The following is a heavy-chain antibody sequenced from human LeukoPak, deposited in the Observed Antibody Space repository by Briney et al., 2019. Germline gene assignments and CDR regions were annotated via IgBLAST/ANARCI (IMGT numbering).Heavy chain of an antibody. D-gene: IGHD3-22*01. CDR2: MNPNSGNT. CDR1: GYTFTSYD. V-gene: IGHV1-8*01. Sequence: ASVKVSCKASGYTFTSYDINWVRQATGRGLEWMGWMNPNSGNTGYAQKFQGRVTMTRNTSISTAYMELSSLRSEDTAVYYCARGRRLRDYYDSSGYYYYFDYWGQGTLVTVSS. CDR3: ARGRRLRDYYDSSGYYYYFDY. J-gene: IGHJ4*02.